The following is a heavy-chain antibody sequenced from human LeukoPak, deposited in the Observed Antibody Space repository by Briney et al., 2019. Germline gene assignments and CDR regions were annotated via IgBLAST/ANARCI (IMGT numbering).Heavy chain of an antibody. Sequence: QPGGSLRLSCAASGFTFSSYEMNWVRQAPGKGLEWVSYISSSGSTIYYADSVKGRFTISRDNAKNTLYLQMNSLRAEDTAVYYCAREVTTSDYFDYWGQGTLVTVSS. CDR2: ISSSGSTI. CDR3: AREVTTSDYFDY. V-gene: IGHV3-48*03. J-gene: IGHJ4*02. CDR1: GFTFSSYE. D-gene: IGHD4-11*01.